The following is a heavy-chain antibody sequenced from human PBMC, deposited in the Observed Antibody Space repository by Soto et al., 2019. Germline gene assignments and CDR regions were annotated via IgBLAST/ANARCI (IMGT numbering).Heavy chain of an antibody. J-gene: IGHJ6*02. CDR3: ARGYCRLDV. V-gene: IGHV3-72*01. CDR1: GFTFSDHY. CDR2: SRNKGHSYST. Sequence: GGSLRLSCVVSGFTFSDHYMDWVRQAPGKGLEWVGRSRNKGHSYSTEYAASVKGRFTISRDDSKNSLYLQMNSLKTEDTAVYYCARGYCRLDVWGQGTTVTVSS.